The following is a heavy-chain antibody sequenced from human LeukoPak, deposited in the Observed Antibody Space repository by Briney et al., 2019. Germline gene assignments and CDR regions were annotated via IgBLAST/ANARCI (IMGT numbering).Heavy chain of an antibody. J-gene: IGHJ4*02. Sequence: GESLKISCKGSGHNFNNFWISWVRQMPGKGLEWMGRIDPSDSYANYNPSFQGHVTMTADKSISTAYLQWNSLKASDSAMYYCARGLSYGRYYFDFWGQGTLVTVSS. CDR1: GHNFNNFW. D-gene: IGHD5-18*01. CDR2: IDPSDSYA. V-gene: IGHV5-10-1*01. CDR3: ARGLSYGRYYFDF.